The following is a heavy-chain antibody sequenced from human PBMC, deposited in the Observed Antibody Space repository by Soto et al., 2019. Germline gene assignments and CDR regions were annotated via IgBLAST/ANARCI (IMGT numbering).Heavy chain of an antibody. V-gene: IGHV4-31*03. CDR3: ARDRDCGGDCYSYYYYGMDV. J-gene: IGHJ6*02. Sequence: SETLSLTCTVSGGSISSGGYYWSWIRQHPGKGLEWIGYIYYSGSTYYNPSLKSRVTISVDTSKNQFSLKLSSVTAADTAVYYCARDRDCGGDCYSYYYYGMDVWGQGTTVTVSS. D-gene: IGHD2-21*02. CDR1: GGSISSGGYY. CDR2: IYYSGST.